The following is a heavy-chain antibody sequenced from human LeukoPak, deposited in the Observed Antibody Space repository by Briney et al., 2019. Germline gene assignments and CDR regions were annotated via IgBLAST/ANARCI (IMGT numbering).Heavy chain of an antibody. J-gene: IGHJ4*02. Sequence: VSLKISCKGSGYSFTSYWIGWVRQMPGKGLEWMGIIYPGDSDTRYSPSFQGQVTISADKSISTAYLQWSSLKASDTAMYYCARATVQYCSSTSCSTHRYFDYWGQGTLVTVSS. CDR2: IYPGDSDT. D-gene: IGHD2-2*02. CDR3: ARATVQYCSSTSCSTHRYFDY. CDR1: GYSFTSYW. V-gene: IGHV5-51*01.